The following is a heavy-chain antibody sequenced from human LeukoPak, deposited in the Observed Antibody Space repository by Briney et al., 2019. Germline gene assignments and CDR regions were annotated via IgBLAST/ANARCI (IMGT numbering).Heavy chain of an antibody. CDR1: GFTFSSYW. Sequence: PGGSLRLSCAASGFTFSSYWMTWVRQAPGKGLEWLANIKYDGRETYYVDSVKGRFTISRDNAKNTLYLQMNSLRAEDTAVYYCAKGCDGVVTPSYYFDYWGQGTLVTVSS. CDR3: AKGCDGVVTPSYYFDY. CDR2: IKYDGRET. V-gene: IGHV3-7*03. J-gene: IGHJ4*02. D-gene: IGHD3-3*01.